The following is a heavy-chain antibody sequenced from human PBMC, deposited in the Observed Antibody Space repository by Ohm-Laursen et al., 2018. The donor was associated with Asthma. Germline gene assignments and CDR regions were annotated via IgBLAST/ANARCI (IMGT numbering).Heavy chain of an antibody. CDR1: GFTFSSYG. CDR3: ARDVMEWYLPAFDF. D-gene: IGHD3-3*01. V-gene: IGHV3-30*03. J-gene: IGHJ4*02. Sequence: SLRLSCSASGFTFSSYGMHWVRQAPGKGLEWVAVISYDGSKKYYADSVNGRFTVSRDDSKNTLYLQMNSLRPDDTAVYYCARDVMEWYLPAFDFWGQGTLVTVSS. CDR2: ISYDGSKK.